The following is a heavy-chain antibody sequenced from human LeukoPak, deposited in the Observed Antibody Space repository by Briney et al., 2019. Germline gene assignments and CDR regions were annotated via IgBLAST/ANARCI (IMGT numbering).Heavy chain of an antibody. Sequence: PSETLSLTCTVSGGSISSGSYYWSWIRQPAGKGLEWIGHIYTSGSTNYNPSLKSRVPTSVDTSKNQFSLKLSSVTAADTAVYYCARVNWSSITFGGVIVKRHAFDIWGQGTMVTVSS. D-gene: IGHD3-16*02. CDR1: GGSISSGSYY. V-gene: IGHV4-61*09. CDR2: IYTSGST. CDR3: ARVNWSSITFGGVIVKRHAFDI. J-gene: IGHJ3*02.